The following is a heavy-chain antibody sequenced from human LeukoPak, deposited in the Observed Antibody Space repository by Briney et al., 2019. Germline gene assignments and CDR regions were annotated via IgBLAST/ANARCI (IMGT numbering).Heavy chain of an antibody. CDR1: DGSITISNW. CDR3: AREGGFYRPLDY. J-gene: IGHJ4*02. Sequence: PSGTLSLTCAVSDGSITISNWWNRVRQPPGKGLEWIGEIYHSGATNYSPSLKSRVTMSTNSSKNQFSLKLTAVTAADTAVYYCAREGGFYRPLDYSGQGTLVTVSS. V-gene: IGHV4-4*02. CDR2: IYHSGAT. D-gene: IGHD3-3*01.